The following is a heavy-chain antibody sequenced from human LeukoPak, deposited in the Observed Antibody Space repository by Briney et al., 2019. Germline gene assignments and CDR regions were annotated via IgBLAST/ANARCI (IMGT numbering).Heavy chain of an antibody. J-gene: IGHJ4*02. CDR3: ARGYYDSGGHGHYYFDY. CDR2: IKQDGSDK. Sequence: GGSLRLSCAVSGFTFSSYWMSWVRQAPGKGLEWVANIKQDGSDKYYVDSVKGQFTISRDNGKNSLSLQMNSLRAEDTAVYYCARGYYDSGGHGHYYFDYWGQGTLVTVSS. CDR1: GFTFSSYW. V-gene: IGHV3-7*01. D-gene: IGHD3-22*01.